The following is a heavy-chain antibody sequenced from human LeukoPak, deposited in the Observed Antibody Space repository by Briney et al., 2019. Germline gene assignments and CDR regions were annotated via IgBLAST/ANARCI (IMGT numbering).Heavy chain of an antibody. CDR1: GFTVSSNY. Sequence: PGGSLRPSCAASGFTVSSNYMSWVRQAPGKGLEWVSVIYSGGSTYYADSVKGRFTISRDNSKNTLYLQMNSLRAEDTAVYYCARDSQGIDGSFDYWGQGTLVTVSP. CDR3: ARDSQGIDGSFDY. CDR2: IYSGGST. D-gene: IGHD5-24*01. V-gene: IGHV3-53*01. J-gene: IGHJ4*02.